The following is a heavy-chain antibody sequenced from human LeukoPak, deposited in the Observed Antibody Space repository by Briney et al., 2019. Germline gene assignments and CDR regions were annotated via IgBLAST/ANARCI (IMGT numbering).Heavy chain of an antibody. J-gene: IGHJ6*02. Sequence: GRSLRLSCAASGFTFSSYAMHWVRQAPGKGLEWVAVISYDGSNKYYADSVKGRFTISRDNSKNTLYLQMNSLRAEDTAVYYCARGSGSSSWPMGLNYYYGMDVWGQGTTVTVSS. CDR3: ARGSGSSSWPMGLNYYYGMDV. D-gene: IGHD6-13*01. CDR2: ISYDGSNK. CDR1: GFTFSSYA. V-gene: IGHV3-30-3*01.